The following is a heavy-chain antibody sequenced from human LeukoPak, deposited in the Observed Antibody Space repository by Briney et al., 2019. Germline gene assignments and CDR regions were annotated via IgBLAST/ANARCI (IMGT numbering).Heavy chain of an antibody. V-gene: IGHV3-30*02. D-gene: IGHD1-26*01. J-gene: IGHJ4*02. CDR1: GFTFSTYN. CDR2: IRYQGSKT. Sequence: PGGSLRLSCVASGFTFSTYNMYWVRQAPGKGLEWVAFIRYQGSKTYYEDSVKGRFTISRDNSKSTLYLQMNSLRVEDTALYYCGKDYRWAFDYWGQGSLVTVSS. CDR3: GKDYRWAFDY.